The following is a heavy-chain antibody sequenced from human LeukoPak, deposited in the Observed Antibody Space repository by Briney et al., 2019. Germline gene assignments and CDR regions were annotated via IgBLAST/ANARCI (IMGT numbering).Heavy chain of an antibody. J-gene: IGHJ3*02. V-gene: IGHV3-30*02. CDR3: AKLAGPNSWYAFDI. Sequence: GGSLRLSCAASGFTFSSYGMHWVRQAPGKGLEWVAFIRYDGSNKYYADSMKGRFTISRDNSKNTLYLQMNSLRAEDTAVYYCAKLAGPNSWYAFDIWGQGTMVTVSS. CDR1: GFTFSSYG. CDR2: IRYDGSNK. D-gene: IGHD6-13*01.